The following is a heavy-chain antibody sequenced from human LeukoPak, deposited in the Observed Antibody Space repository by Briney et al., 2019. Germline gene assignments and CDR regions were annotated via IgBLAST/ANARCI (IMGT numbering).Heavy chain of an antibody. CDR1: GXTFSSYV. Sequence: QPGGSLRLSCAASGXTFSSYVMSWVRQAPGKGLEWVSALSGSGGRTDYADSVKGRFTISRDNSKNTLFLQMSSLRAEDTAVYYCARGREGSGYFFDYWGQGTLVTVSA. J-gene: IGHJ4*02. V-gene: IGHV3-23*01. D-gene: IGHD3-22*01. CDR2: LSGSGGRT. CDR3: ARGREGSGYFFDY.